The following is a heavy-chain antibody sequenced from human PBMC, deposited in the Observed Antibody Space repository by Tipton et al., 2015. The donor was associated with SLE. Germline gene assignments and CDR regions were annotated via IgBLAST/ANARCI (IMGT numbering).Heavy chain of an antibody. CDR1: GGSISSGSYY. J-gene: IGHJ4*02. Sequence: TLSLTCTVSGGSISSGSYYWSWIRQPAGKGLEWIGYIYTSGYTNYNPSLKSRVTISVDTSKNQFSLKLSSVTAADTAVYYCASGGYSSVTDYWGQGTLVTVSS. V-gene: IGHV4-61*09. D-gene: IGHD6-19*01. CDR3: ASGGYSSVTDY. CDR2: IYTSGYT.